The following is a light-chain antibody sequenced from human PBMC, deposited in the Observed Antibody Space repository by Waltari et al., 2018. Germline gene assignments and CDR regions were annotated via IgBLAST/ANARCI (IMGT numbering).Light chain of an antibody. Sequence: QAGLTQPPSVSKGLGQTATPSCTGNNNNVGNQGAAWLQQPPGQPPKVPSYRNNYRPSGISERFSASRSGNTASLTISGLQPEDEADYYCSAWDSDLTAYVFGTGTKVTVL. CDR2: RNN. V-gene: IGLV10-54*04. CDR1: NNNVGNQG. CDR3: SAWDSDLTAYV. J-gene: IGLJ1*01.